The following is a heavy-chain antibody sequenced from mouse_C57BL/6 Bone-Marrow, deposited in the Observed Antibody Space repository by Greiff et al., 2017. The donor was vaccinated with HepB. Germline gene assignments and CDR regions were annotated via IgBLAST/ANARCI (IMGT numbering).Heavy chain of an antibody. J-gene: IGHJ2*01. CDR1: GYAFSSSW. CDR2: IYPGDGDT. V-gene: IGHV1-82*01. CDR3: ARDYGSSYSY. Sequence: VQLQHSGPELVKPGASVKISCKASGYAFSSSWMNWVKQRPGKGLEWIGRIYPGDGDTNYNGKFKGKATLTADKSSSTAYMQLSSLTSEDSAVYFCARDYGSSYSYWGQGTTLTVSS. D-gene: IGHD1-1*01.